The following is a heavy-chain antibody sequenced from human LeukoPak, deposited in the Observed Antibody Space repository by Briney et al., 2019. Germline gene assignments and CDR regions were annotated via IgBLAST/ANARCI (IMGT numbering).Heavy chain of an antibody. CDR2: IFYSGST. V-gene: IGHV4-39*01. Sequence: PSETLSLTCTVSGGSISSSSNYYWGWIRQPPGKGLEWVSSIFYSGSTYYNPSLKSRVTVSVDTSKNQFSLKLSSVTAADTAVYYCARREYYFDHWGQGTLVTVSS. CDR3: ARREYYFDH. J-gene: IGHJ4*02. CDR1: GGSISSSSNYY.